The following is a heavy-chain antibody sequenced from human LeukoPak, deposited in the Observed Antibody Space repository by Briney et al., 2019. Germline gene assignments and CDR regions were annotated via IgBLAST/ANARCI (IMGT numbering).Heavy chain of an antibody. Sequence: ASVKVSCKASGYTFTSYGISWVRQAPGQGLEWMGWISAYNGKTNYAQKLQGRVTMTKDTSTHTGYMELSSLRSDDTAVYYCTLQRISFLNYFDPWGQGTLVTVSS. J-gene: IGHJ5*02. V-gene: IGHV1-18*01. CDR1: GYTFTSYG. D-gene: IGHD2/OR15-2a*01. CDR2: ISAYNGKT. CDR3: TLQRISFLNYFDP.